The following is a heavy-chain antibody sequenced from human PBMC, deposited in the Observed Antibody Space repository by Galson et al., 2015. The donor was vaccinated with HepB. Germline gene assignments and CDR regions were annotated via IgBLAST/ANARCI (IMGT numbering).Heavy chain of an antibody. V-gene: IGHV3-33*01. D-gene: IGHD1-26*01. CDR3: ARDKSGSQYYLDY. CDR2: IWYDGSNK. J-gene: IGHJ4*02. Sequence: SVRLSCAASGFTFSSYGMHWVRQAPGKGLEWVAVIWYDGSNKYYADSVKGRFTISRDNSKDTLYLQRNSLRAEDTAVYYCARDKSGSQYYLDYWGQGTLVTVSS. CDR1: GFTFSSYG.